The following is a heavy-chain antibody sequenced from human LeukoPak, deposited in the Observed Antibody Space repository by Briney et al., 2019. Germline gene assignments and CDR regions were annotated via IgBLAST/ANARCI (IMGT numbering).Heavy chain of an antibody. CDR2: KNPNSGNT. J-gene: IGHJ4*02. Sequence: ASVKVSCKASGYTFTSYDINWVRQATGQGLEWMGWKNPNSGNTGYAQKFQGRVTMTRNTSISTAYMELSSLRSEDTAVYYCARVLYGGRKTMVRGVSLLGYWGQGTLVTVSS. CDR1: GYTFTSYD. D-gene: IGHD3-10*01. CDR3: ARVLYGGRKTMVRGVSLLGY. V-gene: IGHV1-8*01.